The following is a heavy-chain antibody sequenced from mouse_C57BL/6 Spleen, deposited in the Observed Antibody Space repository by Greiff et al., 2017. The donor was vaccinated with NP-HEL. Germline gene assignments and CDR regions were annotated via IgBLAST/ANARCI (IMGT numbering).Heavy chain of an antibody. J-gene: IGHJ4*01. CDR1: GYTFTDYE. CDR3: TTRLRRGDYAMDY. CDR2: IDPETGGN. Sequence: VQLQQSGAELVRPGASVTLSCKASGYTFTDYEMHWVKQTPVHGLEWIGAIDPETGGNAYNQKFKGKAILTADKSSSTAYMELRSLTSEDSAVYYCTTRLRRGDYAMDYWGQGTSVTVSS. D-gene: IGHD2-4*01. V-gene: IGHV1-15*01.